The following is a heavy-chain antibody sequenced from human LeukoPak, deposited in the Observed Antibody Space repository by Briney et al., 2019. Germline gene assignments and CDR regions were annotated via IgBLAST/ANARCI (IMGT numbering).Heavy chain of an antibody. CDR1: GYTFTSYY. D-gene: IGHD1-1*01. CDR3: ARARYIQLGGWDY. V-gene: IGHV1-46*01. CDR2: INPSGGGT. Sequence: ASVKVSCKASGYTFTSYYIHWVRQAPGQGLEWMGIINPSGGGTTYAQNFQGRVTMTRDTSTSAVYMELSSLRSEDTAVYYCARARYIQLGGWDYWGQGTLVTVSS. J-gene: IGHJ4*02.